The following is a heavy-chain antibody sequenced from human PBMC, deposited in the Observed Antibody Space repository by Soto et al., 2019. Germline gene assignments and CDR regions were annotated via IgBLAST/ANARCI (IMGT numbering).Heavy chain of an antibody. J-gene: IGHJ5*02. CDR3: ARSQPRRRARWFDP. CDR1: GGSISSYY. Sequence: SETLSLTCTVSGGSISSYYWSWIRQPPGKGLEWIGYIYYSGSTNYNPSLKSRVTISVDTSKNQFSLKLSSVTAADTAVYYCARSQPRRRARWFDPWGQGTLVTVSS. CDR2: IYYSGST. V-gene: IGHV4-59*01.